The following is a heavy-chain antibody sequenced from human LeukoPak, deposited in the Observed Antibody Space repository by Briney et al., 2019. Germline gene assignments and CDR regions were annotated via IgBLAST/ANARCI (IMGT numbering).Heavy chain of an antibody. V-gene: IGHV3-23*01. J-gene: IGHJ4*02. D-gene: IGHD2-15*01. Sequence: GGSLRLSCAASGFTFSSYAMSWVRQAPGKGLEWVSAISGSGGSTYYANSVKGRFTISRDNSKNTLYLQMNSLRAEDTAVYYCAKGDIVYYDYYFDYWGQGTLVTVSS. CDR1: GFTFSSYA. CDR2: ISGSGGST. CDR3: AKGDIVYYDYYFDY.